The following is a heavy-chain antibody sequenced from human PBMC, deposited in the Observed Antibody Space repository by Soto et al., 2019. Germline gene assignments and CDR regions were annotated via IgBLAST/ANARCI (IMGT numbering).Heavy chain of an antibody. D-gene: IGHD6-19*01. Sequence: QVQLVQSGAEVKKPGASVKVSCKASGYTFTSYGISWVRQAPGQGLEWMGWISAYNGNTNYAQKLQGRVTMTTDTAASRVCMELRSLRSDDAAVYYCASPAPFPEIAVETRYYDYGMEVWGQGTTVTVSS. V-gene: IGHV1-18*01. CDR3: ASPAPFPEIAVETRYYDYGMEV. CDR2: ISAYNGNT. CDR1: GYTFTSYG. J-gene: IGHJ6*02.